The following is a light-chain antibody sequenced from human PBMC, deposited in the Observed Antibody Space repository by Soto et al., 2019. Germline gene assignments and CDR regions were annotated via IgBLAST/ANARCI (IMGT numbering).Light chain of an antibody. Sequence: DIQLTQSPSFLSASVGDRFTITCRASQGISSYLAWYQQKPGKAPKLLIYDASSLESGVPSRFSGSGSGTEFTLTISSLQPDDFATYYCQQYNTYSRTFGQGTKVDNK. V-gene: IGKV1-9*01. J-gene: IGKJ1*01. CDR1: QGISSY. CDR3: QQYNTYSRT. CDR2: DAS.